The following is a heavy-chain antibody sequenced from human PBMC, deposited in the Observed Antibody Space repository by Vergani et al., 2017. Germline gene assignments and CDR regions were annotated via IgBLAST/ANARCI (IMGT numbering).Heavy chain of an antibody. D-gene: IGHD3-22*01. V-gene: IGHV3-11*01. CDR1: GFSFSDYY. Sequence: QVQLVESGGVLVKPGGSLRLSCAASGFSFSDYYMSWIRQAPGKGLEWVSYISSSGSTIYYADSVKGRFTISRDNAKNSLYLQMNSLRAEDTAVYYCARDLSSGYYWMTLGYWGQGTLVTVSS. J-gene: IGHJ4*02. CDR2: ISSSGSTI. CDR3: ARDLSSGYYWMTLGY.